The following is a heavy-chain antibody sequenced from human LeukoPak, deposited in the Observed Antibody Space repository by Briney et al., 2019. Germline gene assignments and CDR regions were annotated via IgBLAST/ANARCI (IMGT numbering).Heavy chain of an antibody. V-gene: IGHV4-39*01. D-gene: IGHD5-12*01. CDR3: ARLEKRRLRFLQAFDY. CDR1: GGSISSSSYY. J-gene: IGHJ4*02. Sequence: SETLSLTCTVSGGSISSSSYYWGWIRQPPGKGLEWIGSIYYSGSTYYNPSLKSRVTISVDTSKNQFSLKLSSVTAADTAVYYCARLEKRRLRFLQAFDYWGQGTLVTVSS. CDR2: IYYSGST.